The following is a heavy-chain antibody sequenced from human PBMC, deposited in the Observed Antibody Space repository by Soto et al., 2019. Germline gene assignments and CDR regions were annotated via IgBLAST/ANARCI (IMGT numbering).Heavy chain of an antibody. V-gene: IGHV1-18*01. J-gene: IGHJ4*02. CDR2: ISAYNGNT. CDR3: ARAVPYYDFWSGYSR. CDR1: GYSFTSYG. D-gene: IGHD3-3*01. Sequence: QVQLVQSGAEVKKPGASVKVSCKASGYSFTSYGISWVRQAPGQGLEWMGWISAYNGNTNYAQKLHGRVTMTTDASTSTADMELRSERSDETSVYYSARAVPYYDFWSGYSRWGQGTLVTLSS.